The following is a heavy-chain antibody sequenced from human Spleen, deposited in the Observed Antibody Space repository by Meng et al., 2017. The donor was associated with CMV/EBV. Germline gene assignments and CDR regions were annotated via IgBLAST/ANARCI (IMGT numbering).Heavy chain of an antibody. CDR3: ARALDHDYHDYYFDL. CDR2: IYIEGST. J-gene: IGHJ4*02. Sequence: GESLKISCAASGFIVSSDNMNWVRKAPGKGLEWVSIIYIEGSTSYAASVKGRFTISRDISKNTLSLQMNSLRAEDTAIYYCARALDHDYHDYYFDLWGQGTLVTVSS. D-gene: IGHD4-17*01. CDR1: GFIVSSDN. V-gene: IGHV3-53*01.